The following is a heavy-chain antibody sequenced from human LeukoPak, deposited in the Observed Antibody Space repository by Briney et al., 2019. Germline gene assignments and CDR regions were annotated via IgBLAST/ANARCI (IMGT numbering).Heavy chain of an antibody. V-gene: IGHV3-23*01. J-gene: IGHJ3*02. D-gene: IGHD6-19*01. CDR3: AKDRKQWLVVGGAFDI. Sequence: GGSLRLSCAASGFTFNNYAMSWVRQAPGKGVEWGSAISGSGGNTYYADSVKGRFTISRDNSNNTLYLQMNSLRAEDTAVYYCAKDRKQWLVVGGAFDIWGQGTMVTVSS. CDR1: GFTFNNYA. CDR2: ISGSGGNT.